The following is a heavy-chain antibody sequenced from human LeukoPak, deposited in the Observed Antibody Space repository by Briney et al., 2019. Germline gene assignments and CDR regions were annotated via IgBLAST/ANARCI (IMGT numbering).Heavy chain of an antibody. J-gene: IGHJ4*02. CDR1: GGPFSGYY. Sequence: SETLSLTCAVYGGPFSGYYWSWIRQPPGKGLEWIGEINHSGSTNYNPSLKSRVTISVDTSKNQFSLKLSSVTAADTAVYYCARRSRCSSSWFDYWGQGTLVTVSS. CDR2: INHSGST. D-gene: IGHD6-13*01. CDR3: ARRSRCSSSWFDY. V-gene: IGHV4-34*01.